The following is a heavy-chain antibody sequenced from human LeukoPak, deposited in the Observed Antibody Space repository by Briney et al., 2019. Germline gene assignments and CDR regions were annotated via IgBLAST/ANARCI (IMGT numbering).Heavy chain of an antibody. V-gene: IGHV3-48*03. CDR1: GFTFSSYE. D-gene: IGHD3-9*01. J-gene: IGHJ4*02. CDR3: ARDARYYDILTGYFDY. Sequence: GGSLRLSCAASGFTFSSYEMNWGRQAPGKGLEWVSYISSSGSTIYYADSVKGRFTISRDNAKNSLYLQMNSLRAEDTAVYYCARDARYYDILTGYFDYWGQGTLVTVSS. CDR2: ISSSGSTI.